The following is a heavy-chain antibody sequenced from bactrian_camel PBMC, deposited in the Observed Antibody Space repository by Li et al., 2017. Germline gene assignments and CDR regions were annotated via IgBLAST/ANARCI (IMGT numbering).Heavy chain of an antibody. V-gene: IGHV3S45*01. CDR3: AAEPYPRGYRGSCLSGFTV. CDR2: INLAGGST. J-gene: IGHJ4*01. CDR1: GYTERNHC. D-gene: IGHD5*01. Sequence: HVQGGVWGGSVQAGGSLQLSCVVSGYTERNHCLGWIRQVPGKEREGVAHINLAGGSTDYADSVKGRFTISKDNAKNTLYLQMSSLKPEDTGVYYCAAEPYPRGYRGSCLSGFTVWGQGTQVTVS.